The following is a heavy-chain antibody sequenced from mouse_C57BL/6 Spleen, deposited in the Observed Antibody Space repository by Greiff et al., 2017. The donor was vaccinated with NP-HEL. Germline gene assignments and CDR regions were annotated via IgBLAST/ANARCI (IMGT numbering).Heavy chain of an antibody. J-gene: IGHJ1*03. CDR2: IWSGGST. Sequence: VHLVESGPGLVQPSQSLSITCTVSGFSLTSYGVHWVRQSPGKGLEWLGVIWSGGSTDYNAAFISRLSISKDNSKSQVFFKMNSLQADDTAIYYCARENYYGSRRYFDVWGTGTTVTVSS. D-gene: IGHD1-1*01. CDR1: GFSLTSYG. V-gene: IGHV2-2*01. CDR3: ARENYYGSRRYFDV.